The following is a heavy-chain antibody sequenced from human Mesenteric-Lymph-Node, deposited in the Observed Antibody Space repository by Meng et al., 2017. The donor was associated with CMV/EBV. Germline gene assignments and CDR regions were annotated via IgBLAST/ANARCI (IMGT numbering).Heavy chain of an antibody. D-gene: IGHD1-14*01. CDR1: GGSINSSS. CDR2: IYQSGST. V-gene: IGHV4-59*08. J-gene: IGHJ4*02. CDR3: ATRTV. Sequence: RSETLAHTCTVSGGSINSSSWTWSRKHPGKGLEWIGSIYQSGSTTYNPSLTGRVTISVDTSKNQVSLNLTSVTAADTAVYYCATRTVWGQGTLVTVSS.